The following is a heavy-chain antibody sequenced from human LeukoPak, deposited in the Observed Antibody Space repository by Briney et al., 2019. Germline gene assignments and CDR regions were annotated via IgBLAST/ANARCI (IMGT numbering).Heavy chain of an antibody. J-gene: IGHJ3*02. V-gene: IGHV1-46*01. CDR3: ARHRSSGWYSAFDI. Sequence: ASVKVSCKASGYTFTSYYMHWARQAPGQGLEWMGIINPSGGSTSYAQKLQGRVTMTTDTSTSTAYMELRSLRSDDTAVYYCARHRSSGWYSAFDIRGQGTMVTVSS. D-gene: IGHD6-19*01. CDR1: GYTFTSYY. CDR2: INPSGGST.